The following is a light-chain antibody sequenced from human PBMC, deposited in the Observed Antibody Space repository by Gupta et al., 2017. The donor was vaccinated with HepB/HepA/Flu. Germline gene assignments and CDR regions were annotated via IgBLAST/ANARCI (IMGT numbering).Light chain of an antibody. CDR2: YAS. Sequence: IVLTQSPDFQSVTPKTNVTITCRASQSIGSSLHWYQQKPDQWPKRLIKYASQSFSGGPSRCIGSGSGTDVTLTINSLEVEDAATYYCQQSSRLLLTFGGGIKVEIK. CDR1: QSIGSS. V-gene: IGKV6-21*01. J-gene: IGKJ4*01. CDR3: QQSSRLLLT.